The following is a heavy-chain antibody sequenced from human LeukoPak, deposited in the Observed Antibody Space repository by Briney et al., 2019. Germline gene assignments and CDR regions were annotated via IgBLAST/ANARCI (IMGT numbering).Heavy chain of an antibody. CDR3: AADPSYSSGYRYYFDY. V-gene: IGHV1-18*01. CDR2: ISAYNGNT. Sequence: ASVKVSCKASGYTFTSYGISWVRQAPGQGLEWMGWISAYNGNTNYAQKLQGRVTMTTDTSTSTAYMELSSLRSEDTAVYYCAADPSYSSGYRYYFDYWGQGTLVTVSS. CDR1: GYTFTSYG. D-gene: IGHD3-22*01. J-gene: IGHJ4*02.